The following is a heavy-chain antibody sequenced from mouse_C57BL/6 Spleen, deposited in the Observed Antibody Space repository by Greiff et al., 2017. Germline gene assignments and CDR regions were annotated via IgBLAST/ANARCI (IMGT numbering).Heavy chain of an antibody. CDR2: IDPENGDT. CDR1: GFNIKDDY. V-gene: IGHV14-4*01. CDR3: TTYYGSYGYCDV. D-gene: IGHD2-1*01. J-gene: IGHJ1*03. Sequence: VQLQQSGAELVRPGASVKLSCTASGFNIKDDYMHWVKQRPEQGLEWIGWIDPENGDTEYASKFQGKATITADTSSNTAYLQLSSLTSEDTAVYYCTTYYGSYGYCDVWGTGTTVTVSS.